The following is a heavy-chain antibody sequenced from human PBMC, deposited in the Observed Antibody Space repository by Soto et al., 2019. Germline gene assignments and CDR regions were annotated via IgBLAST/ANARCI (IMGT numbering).Heavy chain of an antibody. CDR2: VKDDGSEK. Sequence: QMVESGGGLVQPGGSLRLSCEVSGLRDNFWMSWVRQVPGKGLEWVANVKDDGSEKFYAESVKGRFTISRDNAKNSAHLQMNSLRVEDTAVYYCRLGHYSDLWGRGTLVTVSS. CDR1: GLRDNFW. CDR3: RLGHYSDL. J-gene: IGHJ4*02. D-gene: IGHD3-16*01. V-gene: IGHV3-7*01.